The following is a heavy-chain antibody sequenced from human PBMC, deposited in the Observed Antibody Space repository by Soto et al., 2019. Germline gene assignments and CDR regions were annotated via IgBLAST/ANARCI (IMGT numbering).Heavy chain of an antibody. V-gene: IGHV3-23*01. D-gene: IGHD3-9*01. CDR2: ISGSGGST. Sequence: PGGSLRLSCAASGFTFSSYAMSWVRQAPGKGLEWVSAISGSGGSTYYADSVKGRFTISRDNSKNTLYLQMNSLRAEDTAVYYCAKDRLRYFDLPAHYSYGMDVWGQGTTVTVSS. CDR3: AKDRLRYFDLPAHYSYGMDV. CDR1: GFTFSSYA. J-gene: IGHJ6*02.